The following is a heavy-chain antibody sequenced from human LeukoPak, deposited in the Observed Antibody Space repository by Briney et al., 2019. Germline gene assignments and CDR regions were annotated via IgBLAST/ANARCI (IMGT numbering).Heavy chain of an antibody. D-gene: IGHD3-22*01. V-gene: IGHV3-7*01. Sequence: GGFLRLSCAGSGFTFSSYSMNWVRQAPGKGLEWVANIKQDGSEKYYVDSVKGRFTISRDNAKNSLYLQMNSLRAEDTAVYYCARIPYYYDSSGYLLFWFDPWGQGTLVTVSS. CDR1: GFTFSSYS. CDR2: IKQDGSEK. CDR3: ARIPYYYDSSGYLLFWFDP. J-gene: IGHJ5*02.